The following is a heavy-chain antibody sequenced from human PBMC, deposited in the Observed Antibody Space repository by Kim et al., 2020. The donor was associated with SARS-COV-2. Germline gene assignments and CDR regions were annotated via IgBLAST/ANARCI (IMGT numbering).Heavy chain of an antibody. CDR2: INTNTGNP. CDR1: GYTFTSYS. Sequence: ASVKVSCKASGYTFTSYSMNWVRQAPGQGLEWMGWINTNTGNPTYAQGFTGRFVLSSDTSVSTTYLQISSLKAADTAVYYCARELATRRITMVRGLIGYWGQGTLVTVSS. J-gene: IGHJ4*02. D-gene: IGHD3-10*01. V-gene: IGHV7-4-1*02. CDR3: ARELATRRITMVRGLIGY.